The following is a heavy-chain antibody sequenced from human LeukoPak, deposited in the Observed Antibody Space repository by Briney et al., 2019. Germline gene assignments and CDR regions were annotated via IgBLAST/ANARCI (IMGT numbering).Heavy chain of an antibody. J-gene: IGHJ6*03. CDR3: ARQQRNYYYYMDV. CDR1: GGSFSGYY. D-gene: IGHD6-13*01. Sequence: SETLSLTCAVYGGSFSGYYWSWIRQPPGKGLEWIGEINHSGSTNYNPSLKSRVTISVDTSKNQFSLKLSSVTAADTAVYYCARQQRNYYYYMDVWGKGTTVTISS. V-gene: IGHV4-34*01. CDR2: INHSGST.